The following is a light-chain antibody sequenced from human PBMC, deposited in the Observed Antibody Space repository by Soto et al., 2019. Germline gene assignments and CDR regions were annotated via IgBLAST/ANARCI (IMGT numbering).Light chain of an antibody. CDR3: QQYGSSPLT. J-gene: IGKJ4*01. CDR1: QSVRSRY. Sequence: EVVLTQSPGTLSLSPGERAILSCRASQSVRSRYLAWYQQRPGQAPRLLIYEASNRATGIPDRFSGSGSGTDFTHTISRLESEDFAVYFCQQYGSSPLTFGGGTKVEIK. CDR2: EAS. V-gene: IGKV3-20*01.